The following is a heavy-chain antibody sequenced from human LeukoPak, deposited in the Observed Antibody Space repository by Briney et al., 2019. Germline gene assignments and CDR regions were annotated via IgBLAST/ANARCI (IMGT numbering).Heavy chain of an antibody. J-gene: IGHJ4*02. CDR2: IYYSGST. CDR3: AREGYGDLYFDY. V-gene: IGHV4-59*01. CDR1: GGSISSYY. D-gene: IGHD4-17*01. Sequence: SETLSLTCTVSGGSISSYYWSWIRQPLGKGLEWIGYIYYSGSTNYNPSLKSRVTISVDTSKNQFSLKLSSVTAADTAVYYCAREGYGDLYFDYWGQGTLVTVSS.